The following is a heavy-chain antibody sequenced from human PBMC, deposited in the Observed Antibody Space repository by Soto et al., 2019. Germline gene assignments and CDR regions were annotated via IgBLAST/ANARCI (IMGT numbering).Heavy chain of an antibody. Sequence: PSETLSLTCTVSGGSISSSSYYWGWIRQPPGKGLEWIGSIYYSGSTYYNPSLKSRVTISVDTSKNQFSLKLSSVTAADTAVYYCARVLTIFGVVTTIYVGYNWFDPWGQGTLVTVSS. J-gene: IGHJ5*02. V-gene: IGHV4-39*01. CDR2: IYYSGST. D-gene: IGHD3-3*01. CDR1: GGSISSSSYY. CDR3: ARVLTIFGVVTTIYVGYNWFDP.